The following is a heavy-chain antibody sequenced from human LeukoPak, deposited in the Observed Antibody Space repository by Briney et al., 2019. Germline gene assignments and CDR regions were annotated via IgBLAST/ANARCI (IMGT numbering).Heavy chain of an antibody. J-gene: IGHJ4*02. CDR3: ARTIYLRPPDY. CDR2: ISSSGNTI. D-gene: IGHD5-12*01. Sequence: PGGSLRLSCAAPGFTFSSYAMSWVRQAPGKGLEWVSYISSSGNTIYYADSVKGRFTISRDNAKNSLYLQMNSLRAEDTAVYYCARTIYLRPPDYWGQGTLVTVSS. V-gene: IGHV3-48*04. CDR1: GFTFSSYA.